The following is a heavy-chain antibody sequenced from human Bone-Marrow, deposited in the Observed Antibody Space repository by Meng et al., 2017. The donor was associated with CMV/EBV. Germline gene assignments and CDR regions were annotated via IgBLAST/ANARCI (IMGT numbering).Heavy chain of an antibody. D-gene: IGHD4-17*01. J-gene: IGHJ4*02. CDR1: GFTFSNYA. CDR2: ISSTGGNT. Sequence: SGFTFSNYAMHWVRQAPGKGLEYVSAISSTGGNTYYADSVQGRFTISRDNSKNTLYLQMGSLRGEDMAVYYGARVGSRDYGGAYDYWGQGTLVTVSS. V-gene: IGHV3-64*02. CDR3: ARVGSRDYGGAYDY.